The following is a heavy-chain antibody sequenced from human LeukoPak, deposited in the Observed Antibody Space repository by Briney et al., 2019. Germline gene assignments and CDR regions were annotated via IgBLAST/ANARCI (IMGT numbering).Heavy chain of an antibody. CDR1: GYSFTSYW. CDR3: ARHPPSGTPSNWFDP. D-gene: IGHD1-1*01. Sequence: GESLKISCKGSGYSFTSYWISWVRQMPGKGLEWMGRIDPSGSYTNYSPSFQGHVTISADKSISTAYLQWSSLKASDTAMYYCARHPPSGTPSNWFDPWGQGTLVTVSS. V-gene: IGHV5-10-1*01. CDR2: IDPSGSYT. J-gene: IGHJ5*02.